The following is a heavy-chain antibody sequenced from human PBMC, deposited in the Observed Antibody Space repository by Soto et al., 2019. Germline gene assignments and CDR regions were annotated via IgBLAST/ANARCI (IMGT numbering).Heavy chain of an antibody. Sequence: PSETLSLTCAVSGGSISSSNWWSWVRQPPGKGLEWIGEIYHSGSANYNPSLKSRVTISVDKSNDQFSLKLSSVTAADTAVYYCARGSYYYDSSGYYYVGDFDYWGQGTLVTAPQ. CDR3: ARGSYYYDSSGYYYVGDFDY. D-gene: IGHD3-22*01. J-gene: IGHJ4*02. V-gene: IGHV4-4*02. CDR1: GGSISSSNW. CDR2: IYHSGSA.